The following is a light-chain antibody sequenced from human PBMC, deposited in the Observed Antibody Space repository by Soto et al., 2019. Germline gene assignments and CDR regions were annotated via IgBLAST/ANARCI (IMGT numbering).Light chain of an antibody. CDR3: QQSYSTPIT. CDR1: QSVGSD. V-gene: IGKV3-15*01. Sequence: EIMITQSPSTLSVYPGERATLSCRASQSVGSDLAWYQQKPGQAPRLFMFRASSRATGIPARFSGSGSGTEFNLTISSLQSEDFATYYCQQSYSTPITFGQGTRLEIK. CDR2: RAS. J-gene: IGKJ5*01.